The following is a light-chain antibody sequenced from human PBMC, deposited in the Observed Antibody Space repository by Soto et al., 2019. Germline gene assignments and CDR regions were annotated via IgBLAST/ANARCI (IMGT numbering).Light chain of an antibody. J-gene: IGLJ2*01. CDR2: EVS. CDR3: SSSTRNSALEVL. CDR1: SNDVGSYNY. Sequence: QSALTQPASVSGSPGQSITVSCTGTSNDVGSYNYVSWYQQHPGKAPKLMIYEVSSRPSGVSDRFSGSKTGNTASLTISGHHPEDEATYYCSSSTRNSALEVLFAGGTKVTVL. V-gene: IGLV2-14*01.